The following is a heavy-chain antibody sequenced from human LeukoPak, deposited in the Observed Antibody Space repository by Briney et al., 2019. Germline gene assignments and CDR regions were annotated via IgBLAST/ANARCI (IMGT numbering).Heavy chain of an antibody. CDR2: INHSGST. D-gene: IGHD2-2*01. V-gene: IGHV4-34*01. CDR1: GGSFSGYY. Sequence: SETLSLTCAVYGGSFSGYYWSWIRQPPGKGLEWIGEINHSGSTNYNPSLKSRVTISVDTSKNQFSLKLSSVTAADTAVYYCARARQLVPAYYYYGMDVWGQGTTVTVSS. CDR3: ARARQLVPAYYYYGMDV. J-gene: IGHJ6*02.